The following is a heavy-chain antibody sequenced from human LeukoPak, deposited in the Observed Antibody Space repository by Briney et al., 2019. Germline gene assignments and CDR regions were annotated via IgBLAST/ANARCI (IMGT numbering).Heavy chain of an antibody. CDR3: ARRSGKWDVNWFDP. J-gene: IGHJ5*02. Sequence: PSETLSLTCTVSGGSISSNNYYWAWFRQPPGKGLDWIGSLYYDGRTYYSPSLESRVTVSVDTSKNQFALKLTSVTAADTAVYYCARRSGKWDVNWFDPWGPGTLVTVSS. V-gene: IGHV4-39*01. D-gene: IGHD1-26*01. CDR1: GGSISSNNYY. CDR2: LYYDGRT.